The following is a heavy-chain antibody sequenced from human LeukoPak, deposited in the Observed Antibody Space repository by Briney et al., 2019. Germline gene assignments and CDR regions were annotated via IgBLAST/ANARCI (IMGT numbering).Heavy chain of an antibody. CDR2: IDYSGST. J-gene: IGHJ4*02. CDR3: ARDRAMANDY. CDR1: GGSISSSSYY. D-gene: IGHD5-18*01. V-gene: IGHV4-39*07. Sequence: PSETLSLTCTVSGGSISSSSYYWGWIRQPPGKGLEWIGSIDYSGSTYYNASPKNRVTISIDTSKNQFSLKLSSVTAADTAVYYCARDRAMANDYWGQGTLVTVSS.